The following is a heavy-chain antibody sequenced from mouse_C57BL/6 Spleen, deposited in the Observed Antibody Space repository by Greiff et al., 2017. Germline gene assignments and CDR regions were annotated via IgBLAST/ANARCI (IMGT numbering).Heavy chain of an antibody. CDR2: IDPSDGYT. J-gene: IGHJ2*01. V-gene: IGHV1-50*01. D-gene: IGHD2-2*01. CDR3: ARPSNGSFDY. CDR1: GYTFTSYW. Sequence: VQLQQPGAELVKPGASVKLSCKASGYTFTSYWMQWVKQRPGQGLEWIGEIDPSDGYTNYNQKFKGKATLTVDPSSSTAYMQLSSRTSEDSAVYYCARPSNGSFDYWGQGTTLTGSS.